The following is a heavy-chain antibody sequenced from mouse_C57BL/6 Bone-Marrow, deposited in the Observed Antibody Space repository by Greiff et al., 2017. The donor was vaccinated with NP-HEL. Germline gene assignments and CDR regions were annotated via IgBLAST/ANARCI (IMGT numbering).Heavy chain of an antibody. J-gene: IGHJ3*01. V-gene: IGHV1-74*01. CDR3: AIEETGTWAWFAY. D-gene: IGHD4-1*01. CDR2: IHPSDSDT. Sequence: VQLQQPGAELVKPGASVKVSCKASGYTFTSYWMHWVKQRPGQGLEWIGRIHPSDSDTNYNQKFKGKATLTVDKSSSTAYMQLSSLTSEDSAVYYCAIEETGTWAWFAYWGQGTLVTVSA. CDR1: GYTFTSYW.